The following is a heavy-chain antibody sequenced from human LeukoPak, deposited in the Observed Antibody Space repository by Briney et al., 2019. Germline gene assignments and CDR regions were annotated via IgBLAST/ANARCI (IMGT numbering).Heavy chain of an antibody. CDR1: GYTFSDYF. D-gene: IGHD3-3*01. J-gene: IGHJ4*02. Sequence: ASVKVSCKASGYTFSDYFMHWLRQAPGQGLEWMGWINPNSGGTNYAQKFQGRVTMTRDTSISTAYMELSRLRSDDTAVYYCARRGGVTYYDFWSGYHQPFDYWGQGTLVTVSS. CDR2: INPNSGGT. V-gene: IGHV1-2*02. CDR3: ARRGGVTYYDFWSGYHQPFDY.